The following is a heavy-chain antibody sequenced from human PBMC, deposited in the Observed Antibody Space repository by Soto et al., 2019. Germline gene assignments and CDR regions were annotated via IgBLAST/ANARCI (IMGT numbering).Heavy chain of an antibody. CDR2: ISYDGSNK. CDR1: GFTFSSYG. D-gene: IGHD3-9*01. V-gene: IGHV3-30*18. Sequence: GGSLRLSCAASGFTFSSYGMHWVRQAPGKGLEWVAVISYDGSNKYYADSVKGRFTISRDNSKNTLYLQMNSLRAEDTAVYYCAKPQHYDSLTAPSQYFEYWGQGTLVIVSP. J-gene: IGHJ4*02. CDR3: AKPQHYDSLTAPSQYFEY.